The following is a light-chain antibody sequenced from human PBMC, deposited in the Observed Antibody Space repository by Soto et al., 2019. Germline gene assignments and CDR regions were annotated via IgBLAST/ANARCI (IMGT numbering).Light chain of an antibody. V-gene: IGKV1-5*03. CDR3: QQYNSYST. CDR2: KAS. J-gene: IGKJ1*01. Sequence: DIQMTQSPSTLSASVGDRVTITCRDSQSISSWLAWYQQKPGKAPKLLIYKASSLESGVPSRFSGSGSGTEFTLTISSLQPDDFATYYCQQYNSYSTFGQGTKVDIK. CDR1: QSISSW.